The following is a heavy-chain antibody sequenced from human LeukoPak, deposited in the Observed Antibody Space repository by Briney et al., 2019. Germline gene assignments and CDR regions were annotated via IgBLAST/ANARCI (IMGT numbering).Heavy chain of an antibody. CDR1: GYTFNSYG. CDR2: ISAYNGNT. Sequence: GASVKVSCKASGYTFNSYGISWVRQAPGQGLEWMGWISAYNGNTNYAQKFQGRVTMTRDTSISTAYMELSRLRSDDTAVYYCASSSRDFWSGYYLTGNYYYYYMDVWGKGTTVTVSS. CDR3: ASSSRDFWSGYYLTGNYYYYYMDV. V-gene: IGHV1-18*01. D-gene: IGHD3-3*01. J-gene: IGHJ6*03.